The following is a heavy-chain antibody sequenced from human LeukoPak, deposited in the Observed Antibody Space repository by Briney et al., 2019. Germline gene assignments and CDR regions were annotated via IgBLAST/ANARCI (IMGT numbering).Heavy chain of an antibody. CDR1: GGSISSGGYY. J-gene: IGHJ4*02. CDR2: IYYSGST. Sequence: PSQTLSLTCTVSGGSISSGGYYWSWIRQHPGTGLEWIGYIYYSGSTYYNPSLKSRVTISVDTSKNQFSLKLSSVTAADTAVYYCARASRAYCGGDCYLAYYFDYWGQGTLVTVSS. V-gene: IGHV4-31*03. CDR3: ARASRAYCGGDCYLAYYFDY. D-gene: IGHD2-21*02.